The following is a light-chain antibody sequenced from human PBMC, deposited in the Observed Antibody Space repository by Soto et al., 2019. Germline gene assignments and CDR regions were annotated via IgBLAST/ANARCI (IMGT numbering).Light chain of an antibody. CDR2: KSS. CDR1: QSISSW. CDR3: QQYNSFPYT. V-gene: IGKV1-5*03. Sequence: DIQMTQSPSTLSASVGDRVTITCRASQSISSWLAWYQQKPGKAPKLLIYKSSSLESGVPSRFSGSGSGTEFTLTISSLQPDDSATYYCQQYNSFPYTFGQGAKLEIK. J-gene: IGKJ2*01.